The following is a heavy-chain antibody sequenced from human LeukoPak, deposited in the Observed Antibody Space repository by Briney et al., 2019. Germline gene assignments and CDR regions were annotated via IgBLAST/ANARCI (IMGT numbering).Heavy chain of an antibody. V-gene: IGHV3-23*01. Sequence: GGSLRLSCAASGXTFSNSAMSWVRQAPGKGLEWVSAITGSGGGTYYADSVKGRFTISRDNSKNTLDLQVNSLRAEDTAVYYCAKEAVEYFDYWGQGTLVTVSS. CDR2: ITGSGGGT. CDR1: GXTFSNSA. J-gene: IGHJ4*02. CDR3: AKEAVEYFDY.